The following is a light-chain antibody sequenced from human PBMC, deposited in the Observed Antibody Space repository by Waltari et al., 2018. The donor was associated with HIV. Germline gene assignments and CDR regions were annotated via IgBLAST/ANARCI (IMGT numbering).Light chain of an antibody. CDR3: LQDDSFPLT. CDR2: AAS. J-gene: IGKJ3*01. V-gene: IGKV1-6*01. Sequence: AIQMTQSPPSLSASVGDRFTITCRASQNIRRDLGWYQQKPGKAPKLLIYAASTLQTGVSSRFRGGGSGTEFTLTINGLQSEDSATYYCLQDDSFPLTFGPGTKVDLK. CDR1: QNIRRD.